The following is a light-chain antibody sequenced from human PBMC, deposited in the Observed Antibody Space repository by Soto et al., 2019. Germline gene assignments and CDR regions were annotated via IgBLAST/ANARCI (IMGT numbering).Light chain of an antibody. V-gene: IGKV3-20*01. CDR3: QQYGSSPRLT. CDR1: QSVTSSY. Sequence: EIVLTQSPDTLSLSPGERATLSCRASQSVTSSYLAWYQQRPGQAPRLLIYDASSSATGIPARFSGSGSGADFTLTISRLEPEDFAVYYCQQYGSSPRLTFGGGNKVEIK. CDR2: DAS. J-gene: IGKJ4*01.